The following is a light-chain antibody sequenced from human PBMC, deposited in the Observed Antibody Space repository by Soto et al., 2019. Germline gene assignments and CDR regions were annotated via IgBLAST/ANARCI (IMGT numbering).Light chain of an antibody. J-gene: IGKJ4*01. CDR3: QQFGSVPLT. CDR2: DVS. CDR1: QDIGNS. V-gene: IGKV1-33*01. Sequence: DIQMTQSPSSLSASIGDRITITCQASQDIGNSLNCYQQKSGNAPNLLIYDVSRLEAGVPSRFSGSGSRTNFRLTISGLQREDIATYYCQQFGSVPLTFGGGTKVEIK.